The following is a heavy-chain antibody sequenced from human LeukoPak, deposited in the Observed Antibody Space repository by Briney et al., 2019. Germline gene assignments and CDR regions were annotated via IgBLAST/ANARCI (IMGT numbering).Heavy chain of an antibody. CDR3: ARINTSIFSSSDY. Sequence: GGSLRLSCAASGFTFSNSWMTWVRQAPGKGLEWVANIREDGGEKYYVDSVKGRFTISRDNAKNSLYLQMNSLRAEDTAVYYCARINTSIFSSSDYRGRGTLVTVSS. CDR2: IREDGGEK. CDR1: GFTFSNSW. J-gene: IGHJ4*02. V-gene: IGHV3-7*05. D-gene: IGHD2/OR15-2a*01.